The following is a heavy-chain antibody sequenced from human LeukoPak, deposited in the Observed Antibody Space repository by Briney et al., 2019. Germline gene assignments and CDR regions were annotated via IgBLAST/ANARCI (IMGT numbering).Heavy chain of an antibody. J-gene: IGHJ5*02. V-gene: IGHV4-59*01. D-gene: IGHD3-22*01. Sequence: SETLSLTCTVSGGSISSYYWSWIRQPPGKGLEWIGSIYYSGSTNYIPSLKSRVTISVDTSKNQFSLKLNSVTAADTAVYYCAREDSSGYYNWFDPWGQGTLVTVSS. CDR2: IYYSGST. CDR3: AREDSSGYYNWFDP. CDR1: GGSISSYY.